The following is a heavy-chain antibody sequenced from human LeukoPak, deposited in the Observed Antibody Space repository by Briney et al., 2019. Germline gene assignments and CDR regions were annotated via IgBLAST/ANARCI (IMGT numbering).Heavy chain of an antibody. V-gene: IGHV4-59*01. CDR1: GGSMSGFY. D-gene: IGHD6-6*01. CDR2: IYYSGST. CDR3: ARLSIASRVRIFDY. J-gene: IGHJ4*02. Sequence: SETLSLTCTVSGGSMSGFYWSWIRQPPGKGLEWIGYIYYSGSTNYNPSLQSRVTISVDTSKNQFSLKLRSVTAADTAVYYCARLSIASRVRIFDYWGQGTLVTVSS.